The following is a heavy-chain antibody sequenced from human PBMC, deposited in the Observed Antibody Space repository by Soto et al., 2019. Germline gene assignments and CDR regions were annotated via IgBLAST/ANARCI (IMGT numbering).Heavy chain of an antibody. CDR1: GFTFSSYA. V-gene: IGHV3-23*01. Sequence: GGSLRLSCAASGFTFSSYAMSWVRQAPGKGLEWVSAISGSGGSTYYADSVKGRFTISRDNSKNTLYLQMNSLRAEDTAVYDCAIIFCGAPIVGAARAFDIWGQGTMVTISS. CDR3: AIIFCGAPIVGAARAFDI. CDR2: ISGSGGST. D-gene: IGHD1-26*01. J-gene: IGHJ3*02.